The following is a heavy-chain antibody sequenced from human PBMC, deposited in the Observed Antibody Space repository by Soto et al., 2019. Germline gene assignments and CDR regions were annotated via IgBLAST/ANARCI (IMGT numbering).Heavy chain of an antibody. CDR3: ARQGSGSNWLDP. D-gene: IGHD3-10*01. V-gene: IGHV1-2*02. CDR2: INPNSGGT. CDR1: GYIFTVYY. J-gene: IGHJ5*02. Sequence: ASVKVSCKASGYIFTVYYMHWVRQAPGQGLEWMGWINPNSGGTNYAQKFQGRVTMTRDTSIRTAYMELSRLRSDDTAVYYCARQGSGSNWLDPWGQGTLVTVSS.